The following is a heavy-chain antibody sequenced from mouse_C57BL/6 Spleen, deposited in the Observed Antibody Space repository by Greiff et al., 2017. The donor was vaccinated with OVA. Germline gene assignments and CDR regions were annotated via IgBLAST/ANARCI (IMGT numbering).Heavy chain of an antibody. CDR2: IYPGDGDT. CDR1: GYAFSSSW. V-gene: IGHV1-82*01. D-gene: IGHD1-1*01. J-gene: IGHJ2*01. CDR3: ARQHYYVRDY. Sequence: VQLQQSGPELVKPGASVKISCKASGYAFSSSWMNWVKQRPGKGLEWIGRIYPGDGDTNYNGKFKGKATLTADKSSSTAYMQLSSLTSEDSAVYFCARQHYYVRDYWGQGTTLTVSS.